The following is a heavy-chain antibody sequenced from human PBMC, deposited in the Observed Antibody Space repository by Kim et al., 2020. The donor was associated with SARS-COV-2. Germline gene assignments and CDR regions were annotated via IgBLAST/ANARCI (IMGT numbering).Heavy chain of an antibody. V-gene: IGHV5-10-1*01. CDR1: GYSFTSYW. CDR2: IDPSDSYT. CDR3: ARHYNYGLGSNWFDP. Sequence: GESLKISCKASGYSFTSYWITWVRQMPGKGLEWMGRIDPSDSYTNYSPSFQGHVTISADKSISTAYLQWSSLKASDTAMYYCARHYNYGLGSNWFDPWGQGTLVTVSS. D-gene: IGHD3-10*01. J-gene: IGHJ5*02.